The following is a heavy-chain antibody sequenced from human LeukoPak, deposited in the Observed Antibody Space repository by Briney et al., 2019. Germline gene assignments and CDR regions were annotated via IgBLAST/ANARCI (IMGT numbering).Heavy chain of an antibody. CDR1: GFTFSSDA. Sequence: PGGSLRLSCAASGFTFSSDAMSWVRQAPGKGLEWVSGISGTGDSTFYADSVKGRFTISRDNSKNTLYLQMNTLRAEDTAVYYCAKDAHYYDSGGYYAPFDCWGQGTLVTVSS. CDR3: AKDAHYYDSGGYYAPFDC. D-gene: IGHD3-22*01. J-gene: IGHJ4*02. CDR2: ISGTGDST. V-gene: IGHV3-23*01.